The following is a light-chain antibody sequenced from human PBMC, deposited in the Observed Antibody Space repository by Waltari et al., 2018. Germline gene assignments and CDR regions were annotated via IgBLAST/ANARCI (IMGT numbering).Light chain of an antibody. Sequence: DIQMTQSPSSLSASVGDRVTITCQASHDIRKYLNWYQQKPGKAPKLLIYAASTLETGVPSRFSGSGSGTDFTFTISSLQPEDIATYYCQQYDNLPLTFGGGTKVEIK. J-gene: IGKJ4*01. V-gene: IGKV1-33*01. CDR1: HDIRKY. CDR3: QQYDNLPLT. CDR2: AAS.